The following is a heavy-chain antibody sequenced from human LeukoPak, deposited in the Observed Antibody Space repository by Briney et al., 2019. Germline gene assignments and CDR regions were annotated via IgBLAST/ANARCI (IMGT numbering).Heavy chain of an antibody. V-gene: IGHV4-59*01. Sequence: SETLSLTCTVSGGSISSYYWSWIRQPPGKGLEWIGYIYYSGSTNYNPSLKSRVTISVDTSKNQFSLKLSSVTAADTAVYYCARVISPVEGSDYWGQGTLVTVSS. J-gene: IGHJ4*02. CDR2: IYYSGST. D-gene: IGHD5-24*01. CDR1: GGSISSYY. CDR3: ARVISPVEGSDY.